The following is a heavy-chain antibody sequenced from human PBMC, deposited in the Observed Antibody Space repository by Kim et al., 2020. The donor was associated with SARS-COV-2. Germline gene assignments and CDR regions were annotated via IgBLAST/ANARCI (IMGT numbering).Heavy chain of an antibody. D-gene: IGHD3-22*01. V-gene: IGHV3-21*01. Sequence: GGSLRLSCAASGFTFSSYSMNWVRQAPGKGLEWVSSISSSSSYIYYADSVKGRFTISRDNAKNSLYLQMNSLRAEDTAVYYCARGLYYDSSGYYTHYYYYYGMDVWGQGTTVTVSS. CDR2: ISSSSSYI. J-gene: IGHJ6*02. CDR1: GFTFSSYS. CDR3: ARGLYYDSSGYYTHYYYYYGMDV.